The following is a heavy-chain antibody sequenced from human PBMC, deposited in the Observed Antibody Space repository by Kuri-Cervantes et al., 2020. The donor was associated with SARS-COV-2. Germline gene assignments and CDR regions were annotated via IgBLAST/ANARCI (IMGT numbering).Heavy chain of an antibody. V-gene: IGHV3-72*01. CDR1: GGSFSDYS. CDR3: ARDRVYSSSSYYYYYGMDV. J-gene: IGHJ6*02. Sequence: GGSLRLSCAVYGGSFSDYSWTWIRQPPGKGLEWVGRTRNKANSYTTEYAASVKGRFTISRDDSKNSLYLQMNSLKTEDTAVYYCARDRVYSSSSYYYYYGMDVWGQGTTVTVSS. CDR2: TRNKANSYTT. D-gene: IGHD6-6*01.